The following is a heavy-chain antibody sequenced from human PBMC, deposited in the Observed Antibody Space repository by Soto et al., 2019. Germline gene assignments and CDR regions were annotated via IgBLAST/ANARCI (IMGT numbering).Heavy chain of an antibody. CDR2: INHSGST. Sequence: TSETLSLTCAVYGGSFSGYYWSWIRQPPGKGLEWIGEINHSGSTNYNPSLKSRVTISVDTSKNQFSLKLSSVTAADTAVYYCARIKRWLWGDXMDVWGQGTTVTVSS. D-gene: IGHD6-19*01. CDR1: GGSFSGYY. CDR3: ARIKRWLWGDXMDV. V-gene: IGHV4-34*01. J-gene: IGHJ6*02.